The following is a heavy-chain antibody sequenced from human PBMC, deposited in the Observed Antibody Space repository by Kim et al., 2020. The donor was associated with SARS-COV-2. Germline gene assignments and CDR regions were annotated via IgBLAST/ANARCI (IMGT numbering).Heavy chain of an antibody. CDR3: AKDLKLRWFGGKNDAFDI. J-gene: IGHJ3*02. V-gene: IGHV3-23*01. D-gene: IGHD3-10*01. Sequence: KGRFTISRDNSKNTLYLQMNSLRAEDTAVYYCAKDLKLRWFGGKNDAFDIWGQGTMVTVSS.